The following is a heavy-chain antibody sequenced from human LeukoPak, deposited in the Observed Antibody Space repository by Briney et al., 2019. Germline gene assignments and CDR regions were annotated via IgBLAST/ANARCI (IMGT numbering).Heavy chain of an antibody. J-gene: IGHJ4*02. CDR2: ISYDGSNK. CDR3: ARAIKAVAGTFHRDYYFDY. CDR1: GFTFSSYA. Sequence: GGSLRLSCAASGFTFSSYAMHWVRQAPGKGLEWVAAISYDGSNKYYADSVKGRFTISRDNSKNTLYLQMNSLRAEDTAVYYCARAIKAVAGTFHRDYYFDYWGQGTLVTVSS. D-gene: IGHD6-19*01. V-gene: IGHV3-30*04.